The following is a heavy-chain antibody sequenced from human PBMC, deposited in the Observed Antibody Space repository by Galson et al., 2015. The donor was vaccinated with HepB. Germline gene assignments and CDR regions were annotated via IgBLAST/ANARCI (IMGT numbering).Heavy chain of an antibody. CDR1: GFTFSSYA. D-gene: IGHD1-26*01. Sequence: SLRLSCAASGFTFSSYAMHWVRQAPGKGLEYVSAISSNGGSTYYADSVKGRFTISRDNSKNTLYLQMSSLRAEDTAVYYCVKGLGASPFDAFDIWGQGTMVTVSS. V-gene: IGHV3-64D*06. J-gene: IGHJ3*02. CDR2: ISSNGGST. CDR3: VKGLGASPFDAFDI.